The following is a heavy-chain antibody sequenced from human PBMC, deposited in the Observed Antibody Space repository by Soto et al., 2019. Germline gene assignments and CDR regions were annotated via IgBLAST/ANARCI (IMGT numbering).Heavy chain of an antibody. V-gene: IGHV1-2*02. Sequence: ASVKVSCKASGFSFTGYCIHWLRQAPGQGLEWMGWINPNGGGTNFAQNFQGRLTMTRDTSINTAYLEMRRLRSDDTAVYFCAREDGGGNSPIDYWGHGTPVTVSS. J-gene: IGHJ4*01. CDR1: GFSFTGYC. CDR2: INPNGGGT. D-gene: IGHD2-21*01. CDR3: AREDGGGNSPIDY.